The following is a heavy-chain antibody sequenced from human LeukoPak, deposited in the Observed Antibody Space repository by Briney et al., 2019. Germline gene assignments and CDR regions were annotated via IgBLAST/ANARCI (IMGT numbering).Heavy chain of an antibody. V-gene: IGHV1-69*01. CDR3: ARALRGYSYGHGPSYNYYYYYMDV. CDR1: GGTFSSYA. Sequence: GSSVKVSCKAYGGTFSSYAISWVRQAPGQGLEWMGGIIPIFGTANYAQKFQGRVTITADESTSTAYMELSSLRSEDTAVYYCARALRGYSYGHGPSYNYYYYYMDVWGKGTTVTVSS. CDR2: IIPIFGTA. J-gene: IGHJ6*03. D-gene: IGHD5-18*01.